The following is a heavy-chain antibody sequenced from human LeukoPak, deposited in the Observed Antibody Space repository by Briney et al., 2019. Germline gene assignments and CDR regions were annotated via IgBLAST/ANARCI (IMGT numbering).Heavy chain of an antibody. V-gene: IGHV1-69*10. Sequence: SVTVSFMSTGRTFINYGISWVRQAPGEGLEWIGRITPILDIANYAQRFQGRVTITADKSTTTAYMELNSLRSEDTAVYYCARVPPFYDSSGYYPQPLDYWGQGTLVTVSS. CDR3: ARVPPFYDSSGYYPQPLDY. CDR1: GRTFINYG. J-gene: IGHJ4*02. CDR2: ITPILDIA. D-gene: IGHD3-22*01.